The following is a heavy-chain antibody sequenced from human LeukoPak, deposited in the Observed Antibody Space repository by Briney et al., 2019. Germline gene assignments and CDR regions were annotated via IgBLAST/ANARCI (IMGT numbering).Heavy chain of an antibody. Sequence: GGSLRLSCAASGFTFSIYWMSWVRQAPGKGLEWVANIKQDGSEKYYVDSVKGRFTISRDNAKNSLYLQMNSLRAEDTAVYYCARDGAVVSYWGQGTLVTVSS. D-gene: IGHD6-19*01. CDR3: ARDGAVVSY. V-gene: IGHV3-7*01. J-gene: IGHJ4*02. CDR2: IKQDGSEK. CDR1: GFTFSIYW.